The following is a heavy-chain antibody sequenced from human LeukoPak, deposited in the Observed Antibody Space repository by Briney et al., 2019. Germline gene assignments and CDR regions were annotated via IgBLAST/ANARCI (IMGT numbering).Heavy chain of an antibody. CDR3: AKDLNGYSYGYLPY. J-gene: IGHJ4*02. Sequence: GGSLRLSCAASGFTVSSNYMSWVRQAPGKGLEWVSIIYSGDSTYYADSVKGRFTISRDNSKNTLYLQMNSLRAEDTAVYYCAKDLNGYSYGYLPYWGQGTLVTVSS. D-gene: IGHD5-18*01. V-gene: IGHV3-53*01. CDR1: GFTVSSNY. CDR2: IYSGDST.